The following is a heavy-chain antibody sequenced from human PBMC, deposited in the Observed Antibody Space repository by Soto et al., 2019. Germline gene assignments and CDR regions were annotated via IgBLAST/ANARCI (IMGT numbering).Heavy chain of an antibody. CDR2: ISYDGSNK. CDR3: ARDQDSGYNSYAFDI. CDR1: GFTFSSYA. V-gene: IGHV3-30-3*01. D-gene: IGHD3-22*01. Sequence: QVQLVESGGGVVQPGRSLRLSCAASGFTFSSYAMHWVRQAPGKGLEWVAVISYDGSNKYYAGTVKGRFTISRDNSKNTLYLQMNSLRAEDTAVYYCARDQDSGYNSYAFDIWGQGTMVTVSS. J-gene: IGHJ3*02.